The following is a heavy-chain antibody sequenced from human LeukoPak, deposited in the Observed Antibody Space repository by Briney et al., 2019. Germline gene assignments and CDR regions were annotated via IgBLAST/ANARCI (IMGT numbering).Heavy chain of an antibody. D-gene: IGHD2-2*01. CDR2: IYTSGST. CDR1: GGSISSYY. J-gene: IGHJ3*02. V-gene: IGHV4-4*07. CDR3: ARDRVVPAAMGEDAFDI. Sequence: SETLSLTCTVSGGSISSYYWSWIWQPAGKGLEWIGRIYTSGSTNYNPSLKSRVTMSVDTSKNQFSLKLSSVTAADTAEYYCARDRVVPAAMGEDAFDIWGQGAMVTVSS.